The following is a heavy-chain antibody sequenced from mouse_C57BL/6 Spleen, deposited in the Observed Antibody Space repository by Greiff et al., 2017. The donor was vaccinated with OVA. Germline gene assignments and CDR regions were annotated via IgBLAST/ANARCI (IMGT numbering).Heavy chain of an antibody. CDR3: TRRYDPYWYFDV. Sequence: QVQLQQSGAELVRPGASVTLSCKASGYTFTDYEMHWVKQTPVHGLEWIGAIDPETGGTAYNQKFKGKAILTADKSSSTAYMELRSLTSEDSAVYYCTRRYDPYWYFDVWGTGTTVTVSS. D-gene: IGHD2-12*01. V-gene: IGHV1-15*01. J-gene: IGHJ1*03. CDR2: IDPETGGT. CDR1: GYTFTDYE.